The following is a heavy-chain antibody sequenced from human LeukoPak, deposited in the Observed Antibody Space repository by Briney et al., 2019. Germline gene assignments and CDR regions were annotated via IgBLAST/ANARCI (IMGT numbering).Heavy chain of an antibody. J-gene: IGHJ5*02. CDR1: GGSMSSGGYS. Sequence: SQTLSLTCAVSGGSMSSGGYSWSWIRQSPGKGLEFIGYIYHSGNTYYIPSLKSRVTISVDRSKNQLSLKLTSVTAADTAVYFCAKMSSSSNWFDPWGQGTLVTVSS. CDR2: IYHSGNT. V-gene: IGHV4-30-2*06. D-gene: IGHD6-6*01. CDR3: AKMSSSSNWFDP.